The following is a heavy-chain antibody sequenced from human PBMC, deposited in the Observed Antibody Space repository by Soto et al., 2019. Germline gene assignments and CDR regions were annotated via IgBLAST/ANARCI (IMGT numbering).Heavy chain of an antibody. Sequence: QVQLLQSGAEVKKPGASVKVSCKASGYTFTSYDINWVRQATGQGLEWMGWMNPNSGNTDYAQQFQGRVTMTRNTSISTAYMELSSLRYEDTAMYYFARAGGRTPRVSFDYWGQGNLVTVSS. D-gene: IGHD1-26*01. CDR3: ARAGGRTPRVSFDY. V-gene: IGHV1-8*01. CDR2: MNPNSGNT. CDR1: GYTFTSYD. J-gene: IGHJ4*02.